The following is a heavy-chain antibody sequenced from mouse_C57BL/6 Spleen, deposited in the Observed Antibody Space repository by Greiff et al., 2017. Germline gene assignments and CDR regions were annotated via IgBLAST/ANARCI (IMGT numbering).Heavy chain of an antibody. J-gene: IGHJ2*01. CDR3: TRRGYYFDY. V-gene: IGHV6-3*01. CDR2: IRLKSDNYAT. CDR1: GFTFSNYW. Sequence: EVKLMESGGGLVQPGGSMKLSCVASGFTFSNYWMNWVRQSPEKGLEWVAQIRLKSDNYATHYAESVKGRFTISRDDSKSSVYLQMNNLRAEDTGIYYCTRRGYYFDYWGQGTTLTVSS.